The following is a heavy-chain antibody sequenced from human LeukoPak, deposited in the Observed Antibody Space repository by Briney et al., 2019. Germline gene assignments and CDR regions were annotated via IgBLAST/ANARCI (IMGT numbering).Heavy chain of an antibody. D-gene: IGHD3-10*01. CDR2: ISGSGGST. CDR3: AKGSAGSYYPYYFDN. Sequence: GGSLRLSCAASGFTFSSYAMSWVRQAPGKGLEWVSAISGSGGSTYYADSVKGRFTISRDNSKNTVDLQMHSLRDEDTAVYYCAKGSAGSYYPYYFDNWGQGTLVTVSS. J-gene: IGHJ4*02. CDR1: GFTFSSYA. V-gene: IGHV3-23*01.